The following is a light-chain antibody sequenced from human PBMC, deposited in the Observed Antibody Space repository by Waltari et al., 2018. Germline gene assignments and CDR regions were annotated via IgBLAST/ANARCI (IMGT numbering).Light chain of an antibody. V-gene: IGKV1-12*01. CDR3: QQYYDGRT. CDR1: QAISSW. J-gene: IGKJ2*01. Sequence: DIQMTQSPSSVSASVGDRVTITCRASQAISSWLAWYQQKPGKAPKLLIYAASSLQSGVPSRFSGSGFGTDFTLTISSLQPEDFAVYYCQQYYDGRTFGQGTKLEIK. CDR2: AAS.